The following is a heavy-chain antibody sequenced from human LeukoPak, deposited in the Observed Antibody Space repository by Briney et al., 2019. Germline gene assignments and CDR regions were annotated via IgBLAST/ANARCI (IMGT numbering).Heavy chain of an antibody. CDR1: GFTFSSYS. CDR2: ISSSSSYI. J-gene: IGHJ6*04. V-gene: IGHV3-21*01. Sequence: PGGSLRLSCAASGFTFSSYSMNWVRQAPGKGLEWVSSISSSSSYIYYADSVKGRFTISRDNAKNSLYLQMNSLRAEDTAVYYCARDRGYCSSTSCPGVDVWGKGTTVTVSS. D-gene: IGHD2-2*01. CDR3: ARDRGYCSSTSCPGVDV.